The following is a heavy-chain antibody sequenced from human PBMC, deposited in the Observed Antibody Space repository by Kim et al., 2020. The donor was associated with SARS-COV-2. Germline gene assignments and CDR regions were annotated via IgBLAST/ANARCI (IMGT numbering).Heavy chain of an antibody. CDR2: IKQDGSEK. V-gene: IGHV3-7*01. CDR1: GFTFSSYW. CDR3: ARITMVRGVIWNVGWYFDY. D-gene: IGHD3-10*01. Sequence: RGSLRLSCAASGFTFSSYWMSWVRQAPGKGLEWVANIKQDGSEKYYVDSVKGRFTISRDNAKNSLYLQMNSLRAEDTAVYYCARITMVRGVIWNVGWYFDYWGQGTLVTVSS. J-gene: IGHJ4*02.